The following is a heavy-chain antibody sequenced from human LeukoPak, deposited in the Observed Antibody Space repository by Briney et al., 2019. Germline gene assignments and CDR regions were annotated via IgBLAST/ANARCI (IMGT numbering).Heavy chain of an antibody. Sequence: GGSLRLSCAASGFTFSSYSMNWVRQAPGKGLEWVSSMSSTSTYMYYADSVKGRFTISRDNAKNSLYLQMNSLRAEDTAVYYCARDARRWLQPIDYWGQGTLVTVSS. V-gene: IGHV3-21*01. D-gene: IGHD5-24*01. CDR2: MSSTSTYM. CDR1: GFTFSSYS. J-gene: IGHJ4*02. CDR3: ARDARRWLQPIDY.